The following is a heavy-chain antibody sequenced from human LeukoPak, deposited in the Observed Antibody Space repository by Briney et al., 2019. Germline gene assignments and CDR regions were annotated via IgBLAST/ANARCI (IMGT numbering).Heavy chain of an antibody. D-gene: IGHD6-13*01. J-gene: IGHJ4*02. CDR2: IYFSGRA. V-gene: IGHV4-59*08. Sequence: PSETLSLTCTVSGGSISSYYWSWIRQPPGKGMDWIGYIYFSGRANYNPSLKSGVTISVATSTNKFLLMLRFMSAAVTDVYYCARRDSSSSIDYWGQGTLVTAPS. CDR1: GGSISSYY. CDR3: ARRDSSSSIDY.